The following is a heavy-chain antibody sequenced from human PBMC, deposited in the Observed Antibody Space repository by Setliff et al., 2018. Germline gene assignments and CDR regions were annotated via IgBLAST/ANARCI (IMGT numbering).Heavy chain of an antibody. D-gene: IGHD1-7*01. CDR2: IYYSGST. J-gene: IGHJ5*02. Sequence: PSETLSLTCAVYGGSFSGYYWSWIRQPPGKGLEWIGSIYYSGSTNYNPSLKSRVTISVDTSKNQFSLKLSSVTAADTAVYYCARNWHWGFDPWGRGALVTVSS. CDR1: GGSFSGYY. CDR3: ARNWHWGFDP. V-gene: IGHV4-59*08.